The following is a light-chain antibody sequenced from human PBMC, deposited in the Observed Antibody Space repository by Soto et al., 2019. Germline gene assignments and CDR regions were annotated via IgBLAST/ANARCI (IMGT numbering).Light chain of an antibody. CDR2: DAS. CDR1: QSVSCY. Sequence: EIVLTQSPATMSLSPGDRATLSCRASQSVSCYLAWYQHKPGQAPRLLIYDASKRDTGIPATFSGSGSGKDFDLTNSSLALEEFVVYYCQQRNNWNPAITFGGATKVEIK. CDR3: QQRNNWNPAIT. V-gene: IGKV3-11*01. J-gene: IGKJ4*01.